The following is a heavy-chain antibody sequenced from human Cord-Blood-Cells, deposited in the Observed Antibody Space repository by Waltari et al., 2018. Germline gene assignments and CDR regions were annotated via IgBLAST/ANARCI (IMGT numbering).Heavy chain of an antibody. CDR3: ARPYGSSGYYYTPYAFDI. CDR1: GGSFSGYY. V-gene: IGHV4-34*01. J-gene: IGHJ3*02. CDR2: INHIGRT. D-gene: IGHD3-22*01. Sequence: QVQLQQWGAGLLKPSETLSLTCAVYGGSFSGYYWSWIRQPPGKGLEWIGEINHIGRTNYNPSLMIRVTISVDTSKNQFSLKLSSVTAADTAVYYCARPYGSSGYYYTPYAFDIWGQGTMVTVSS.